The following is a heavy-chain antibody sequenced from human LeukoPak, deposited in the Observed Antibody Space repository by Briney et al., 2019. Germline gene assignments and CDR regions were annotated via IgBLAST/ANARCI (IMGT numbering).Heavy chain of an antibody. CDR1: GFTLTDYG. CDR3: ARSTNWNFVD. Sequence: GGSLRLSRAASGFTLTDYGMNWVRHAPGRGLEWVSSISLTRGNTRYAEAVEGRFTISSDNSKSTLYLQMNSLRADDTAVYYCARSTNWNFVDWGLGTLVTVSS. J-gene: IGHJ4*02. D-gene: IGHD1-7*01. CDR2: ISLTRGNT. V-gene: IGHV3-23*01.